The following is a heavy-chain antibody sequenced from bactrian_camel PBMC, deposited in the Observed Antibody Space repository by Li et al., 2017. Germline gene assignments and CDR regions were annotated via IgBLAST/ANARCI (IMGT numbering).Heavy chain of an antibody. Sequence: VQLVESGGDSVQAGGSLRLSCLASGHTFRSYCLGWIRQAPGKRREGLATIDDDGSTVYVDFVKGRFTVSKDNAKNTLYLQMNNLEPEDTAMYYCAAGGKSYGGGCRYTYWGQGTQVTVS. D-gene: IGHD6*01. J-gene: IGHJ4*01. CDR2: IDDDGST. CDR3: AAGGKSYGGGCRYTY. CDR1: GHTFRSYC. V-gene: IGHV3-2*01.